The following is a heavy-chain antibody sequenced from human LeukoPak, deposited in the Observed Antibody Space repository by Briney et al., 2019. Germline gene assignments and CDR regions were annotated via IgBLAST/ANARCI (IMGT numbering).Heavy chain of an antibody. V-gene: IGHV3-30*18. J-gene: IGHJ3*02. D-gene: IGHD3-10*01. Sequence: GGSLRLSCAASGFTFSSYGMHWVRQAPGKGLEWVAVISYDGSNKYYADSVKGRFTISRDNSKNTLYLQMNSLRAEDTAVYYCAKGAYYYGSGSYPGAFDIWGQGTMVTVSS. CDR1: GFTFSSYG. CDR3: AKGAYYYGSGSYPGAFDI. CDR2: ISYDGSNK.